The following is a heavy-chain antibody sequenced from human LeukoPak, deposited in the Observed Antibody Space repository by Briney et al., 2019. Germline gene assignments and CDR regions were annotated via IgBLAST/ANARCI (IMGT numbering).Heavy chain of an antibody. CDR3: AKDLRGGYDTDYYGLDV. CDR1: GFTFRSYG. CDR2: ISSDGSDK. V-gene: IGHV3-30*18. J-gene: IGHJ6*02. Sequence: VGSLRLSCAAPGFTFRSYGMHWVRQAPGKGMDWVAIISSDGSDKSYADSVKGRFTISRVNSKNTQYLQMNSLRAEDTAVYYCAKDLRGGYDTDYYGLDVWGQGTTVTVS. D-gene: IGHD5-12*01.